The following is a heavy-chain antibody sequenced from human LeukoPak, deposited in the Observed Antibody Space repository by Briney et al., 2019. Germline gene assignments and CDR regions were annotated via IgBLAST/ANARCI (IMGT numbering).Heavy chain of an antibody. CDR1: GYTFTGYD. CDR2: INPNSGGT. V-gene: IGHV1-2*02. Sequence: ASVKVSCKASGYTFTGYDMHWVRQAPGQGLEWMGWINPNSGGTNYAQKFQGRVTMARDTSISPAYMELSRLRSDDTAVYYCARRVRTFAYSGYDRDYWGQGTLVTVSS. CDR3: ARRVRTFAYSGYDRDY. J-gene: IGHJ4*02. D-gene: IGHD5-12*01.